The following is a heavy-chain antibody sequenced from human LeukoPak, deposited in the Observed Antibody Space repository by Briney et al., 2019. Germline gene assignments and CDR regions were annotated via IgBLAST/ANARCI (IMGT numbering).Heavy chain of an antibody. CDR2: IYYSGST. CDR3: ARGPEWELLDDAFDI. D-gene: IGHD1-26*01. V-gene: IGHV4-59*01. J-gene: IGHJ3*02. Sequence: TSETLSLTCTVSGGSISSYYWSWIRQPPGKGLEWVGYIYYSGSTNYNPSLKSRVTISVDTSKNQFSLKLSSVTAADTAVYYCARGPEWELLDDAFDIWGQGTMVTVSP. CDR1: GGSISSYY.